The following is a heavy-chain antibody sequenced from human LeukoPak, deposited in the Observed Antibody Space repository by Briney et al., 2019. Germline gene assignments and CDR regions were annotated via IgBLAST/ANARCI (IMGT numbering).Heavy chain of an antibody. V-gene: IGHV3-23*01. CDR2: ISGSGGST. CDR3: AKPIGATRKRWGGSFDY. D-gene: IGHD3-16*01. CDR1: GFTFSSHG. J-gene: IGHJ4*02. Sequence: GGTLRLSCAASGFTFSSHGMNWVRQAPGKGLEWVSGISGSGGSTYYADSVKGRFTISRDNSKNTLYLQMNSLRAEDTAVYYFAKPIGATRKRWGGSFDYWGQGTLVTVSS.